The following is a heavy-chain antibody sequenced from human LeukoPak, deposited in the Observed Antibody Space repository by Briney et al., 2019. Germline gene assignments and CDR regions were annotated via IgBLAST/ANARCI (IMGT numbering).Heavy chain of an antibody. CDR3: ARRLRTTVTTRAFDI. CDR2: IYPCDSDT. Sequence: PGGSLRLSCKGSGYSFTSYWIGWVRQMPGQGLEWMGIIYPCDSDTRYSPSFQGQVTISADKSISTAYLQWSSLKASDTAMYYCARRLRTTVTTRAFDIWGQGTMVTVSS. J-gene: IGHJ3*02. V-gene: IGHV5-51*01. CDR1: GYSFTSYW. D-gene: IGHD4-11*01.